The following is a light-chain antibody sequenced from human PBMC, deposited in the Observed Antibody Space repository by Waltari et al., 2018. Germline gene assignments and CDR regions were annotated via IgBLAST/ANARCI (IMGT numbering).Light chain of an antibody. CDR3: QQRSNWPFT. CDR2: DAS. Sequence: EIVLTQSPATLSLSPGERATLSCRASQSVSSDLAWFLQKPGQAPRLLIYDASDRATCIPARFSGSGSGTDFTLTISSLEPEDFAVYYCQQRSNWPFTFGGGTKVEIK. J-gene: IGKJ4*01. V-gene: IGKV3-11*01. CDR1: QSVSSD.